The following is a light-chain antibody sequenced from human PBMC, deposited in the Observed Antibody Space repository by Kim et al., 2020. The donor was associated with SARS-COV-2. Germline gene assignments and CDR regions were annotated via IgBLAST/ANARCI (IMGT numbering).Light chain of an antibody. Sequence: DIQMTQSPSAMSASVGDRVTITCRASQCLNIYLVWFQQKPGKVPKRLIYDASTLQSGVPSRFSGSGSGTEFTLTISSLQPEDFATYYCLHHYSYPLTFGAGTKVDIK. CDR1: QCLNIY. J-gene: IGKJ4*01. V-gene: IGKV1-17*03. CDR2: DAS. CDR3: LHHYSYPLT.